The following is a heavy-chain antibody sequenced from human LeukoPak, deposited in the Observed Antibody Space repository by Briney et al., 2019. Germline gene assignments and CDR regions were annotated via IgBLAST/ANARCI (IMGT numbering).Heavy chain of an antibody. V-gene: IGHV4-31*03. CDR2: IYYSGST. CDR1: GGSISSGGSY. J-gene: IGHJ4*02. D-gene: IGHD1-26*01. CDR3: ARNSGSYYFDY. Sequence: SETLSLTCTVSGGSISSGGSYWSWIRKHPGKGLEWIGYIYYSGSTYYNPSLKSRVTISVDTSKNQFSLKLSSVTAADTAVYYCARNSGSYYFDYWGQGTLVTVSS.